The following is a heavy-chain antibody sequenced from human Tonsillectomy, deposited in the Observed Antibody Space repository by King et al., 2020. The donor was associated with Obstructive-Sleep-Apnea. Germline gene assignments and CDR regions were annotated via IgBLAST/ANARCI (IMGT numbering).Heavy chain of an antibody. CDR1: GFTFDDYA. CDR3: AKDKGGVRTGDLPYSGMDV. CDR2: ISWNSGSI. J-gene: IGHJ6*02. D-gene: IGHD7-27*01. V-gene: IGHV3-9*01. Sequence: VQLVESGGGLVQPGRSLRLSCAASGFTFDDYAMHWVRQAPGKGLEWVSGISWNSGSIGYADSVKGRFTISRDNAKNSLYLQMNSLRAEDTALYYCAKDKGGVRTGDLPYSGMDVWGQGTTVTVSS.